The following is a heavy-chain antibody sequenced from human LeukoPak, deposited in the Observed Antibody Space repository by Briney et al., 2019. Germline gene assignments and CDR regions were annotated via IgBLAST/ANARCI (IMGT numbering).Heavy chain of an antibody. V-gene: IGHV4-61*02. CDR2: IYTSGGT. CDR1: GGSISSGSYH. J-gene: IGHJ4*02. CDR3: ARDSMVRGVD. D-gene: IGHD3-10*01. Sequence: SETLSLTCTVSGGSISSGSYHWSWIRQPAGKGLEWIGRIYTSGGTNYNPSLKSRVTISVDTSKNQFSLKLSSVTAADTAVYYCARDSMVRGVDWGQGTLVTVSS.